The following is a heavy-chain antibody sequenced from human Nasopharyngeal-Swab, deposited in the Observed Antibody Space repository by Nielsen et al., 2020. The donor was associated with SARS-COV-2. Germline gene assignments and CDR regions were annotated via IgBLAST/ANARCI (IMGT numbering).Heavy chain of an antibody. V-gene: IGHV1-2*04. D-gene: IGHD6-19*01. CDR3: ARDFRTTGYSSGCLRY. Sequence: ASVQVSCKASGYTFTGYYMHWVRQAPGQGLEWMGWINPNSGGTNYAQKFQGWVTMTRDTSISTAYMELSRLRSDDTAVYYCARDFRTTGYSSGCLRYWGQGTLVTVSS. CDR1: GYTFTGYY. J-gene: IGHJ4*02. CDR2: INPNSGGT.